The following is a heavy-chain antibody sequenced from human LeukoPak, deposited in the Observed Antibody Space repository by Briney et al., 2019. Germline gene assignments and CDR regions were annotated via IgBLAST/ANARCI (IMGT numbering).Heavy chain of an antibody. CDR2: IYPGDSET. V-gene: IGHV5-51*01. D-gene: IGHD3-3*01. Sequence: GESLKISCKGSGYSFTNYWIGWVRQMPGKGLEWMGIIYPGDSETRYSPSFQGQVTMSVDKSSSTAYLQWASLKASDTATYCARLSARLLDHWGQGTRVTVSS. J-gene: IGHJ4*02. CDR1: GYSFTNYW. CDR3: ARLSARLLDH.